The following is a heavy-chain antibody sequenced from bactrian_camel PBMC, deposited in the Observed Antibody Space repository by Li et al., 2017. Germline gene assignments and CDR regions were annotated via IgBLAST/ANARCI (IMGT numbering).Heavy chain of an antibody. J-gene: IGHJ6*01. CDR2: AAYNGYA. CDR3: ARPFVMMGGACPTSQGSFGN. V-gene: IGHV3S53*01. CDR1: EYEYSATC. Sequence: HVQLVESGGGSVQAGESLKLSCIYEYEYSATCMGWFRQAPGKEREGVAAAAYNGYAKYADSVKGRFTISRDNAKTTAYLQMDSLKPEDTAMYYCARPFVMMGGACPTSQGSFGNWGRGTQVTVS. D-gene: IGHD3*01.